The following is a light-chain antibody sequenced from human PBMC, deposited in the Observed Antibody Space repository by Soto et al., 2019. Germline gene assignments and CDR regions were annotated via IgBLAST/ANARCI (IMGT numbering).Light chain of an antibody. CDR3: QQYGTSPRT. Sequence: EIVLPQYTGTLSFSPGERATLSCRASQTVTSSYLAWYQQKPGQAPRLLIYGASSRATGIPDRFSGSGSGTDFTLTISRLEPEDFAVYYCQQYGTSPRTFGQGTKVDI. CDR2: GAS. J-gene: IGKJ1*01. CDR1: QTVTSSY. V-gene: IGKV3-20*01.